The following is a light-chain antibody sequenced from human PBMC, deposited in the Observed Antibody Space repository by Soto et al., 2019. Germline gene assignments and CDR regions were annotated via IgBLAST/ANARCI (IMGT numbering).Light chain of an antibody. CDR1: SSDVGAYNY. V-gene: IGLV2-11*01. J-gene: IGLJ2*01. CDR3: CSLAGSYTVI. Sequence: QSALTQPPSVSGSPRQSVSISCTGSSSDVGAYNYVSWYQQHPGEATKLMIYDVSRRPSGVPDRFSGSKSGNTASLTISGLQAEDEADYYCCSLAGSYTVIFGGGTKLTVL. CDR2: DVS.